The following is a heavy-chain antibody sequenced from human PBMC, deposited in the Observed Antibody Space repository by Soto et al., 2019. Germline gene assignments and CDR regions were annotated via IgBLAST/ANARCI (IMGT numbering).Heavy chain of an antibody. CDR3: ARVQQLALDY. CDR2: ISFSSDTI. CDR1: VFTFSTHS. D-gene: IGHD6-13*01. V-gene: IGHV3-48*01. Sequence: PGGSLRLSCAASVFTFSTHSMNWVRQAPGKGLEWISYISFSSDTIYYADSVKGRFTISRDNAKNSLFLQMNSLTAEDTAVYYCARVQQLALDYWGQGTLVTVSS. J-gene: IGHJ4*02.